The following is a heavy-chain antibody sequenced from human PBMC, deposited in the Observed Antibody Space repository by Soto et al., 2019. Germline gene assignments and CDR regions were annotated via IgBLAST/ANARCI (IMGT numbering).Heavy chain of an antibody. CDR1: GGSVSSGSSY. CDR3: AREDYYDSSD. Sequence: QVQLQESGPGLVKPSETLSLTCTVSGGSVSSGSSYWSWLRQPPGKGLEWIGYISYSGSTNYNPSLKRRVTIAVDTSKNQCSRKLSSVTAADTDVYYCAREDYYDSSDWGQGTLVTVSS. J-gene: IGHJ1*01. CDR2: ISYSGST. D-gene: IGHD3-22*01. V-gene: IGHV4-61*01.